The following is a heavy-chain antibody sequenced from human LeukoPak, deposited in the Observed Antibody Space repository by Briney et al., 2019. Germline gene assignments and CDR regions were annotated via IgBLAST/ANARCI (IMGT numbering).Heavy chain of an antibody. D-gene: IGHD3-22*01. Sequence: VASVKVSCKASGYTFTSSYIHWVRQAPGQGLEWMGMIYPRDGSTSYAQKFQGRVTVTRDTSTSTVYMELSSLRSEDTAVYYCARDYYHSSGYYDYWGQGTLVTVSS. CDR1: GYTFTSSY. CDR3: ARDYYHSSGYYDY. J-gene: IGHJ4*02. CDR2: IYPRDGST. V-gene: IGHV1-46*01.